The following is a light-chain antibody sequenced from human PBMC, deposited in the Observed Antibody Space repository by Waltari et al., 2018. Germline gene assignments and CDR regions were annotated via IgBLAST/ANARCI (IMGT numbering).Light chain of an antibody. CDR3: QQYNNWPLT. CDR2: GAS. J-gene: IGKJ4*01. CDR1: QSVGSN. Sequence: EIVMTQSPATLSVSPGERAPLSCRASQSVGSNLAWYQQKPGQAPRLLIYGASTRATGIPARFSGSGSGTEFTLTISSLQSEDFAVYHCQQYNNWPLTFGGGTKVEIK. V-gene: IGKV3-15*01.